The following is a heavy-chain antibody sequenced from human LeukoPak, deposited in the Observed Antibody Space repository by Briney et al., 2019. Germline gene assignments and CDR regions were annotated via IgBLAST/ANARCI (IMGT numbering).Heavy chain of an antibody. D-gene: IGHD6-6*01. Sequence: SQILSLTCAVSGGSISSGGYSWSWIRQPPGKGLEWIGYIYHSGSTYYNPSLKSRVTISVDRSKNQFSLKLSSVTAADTAVYYCAREGGGAAPEYYYYYMDVWGKGTTVTVSS. CDR2: IYHSGST. CDR1: GGSISSGGYS. CDR3: AREGGGAAPEYYYYYMDV. V-gene: IGHV4-30-2*01. J-gene: IGHJ6*03.